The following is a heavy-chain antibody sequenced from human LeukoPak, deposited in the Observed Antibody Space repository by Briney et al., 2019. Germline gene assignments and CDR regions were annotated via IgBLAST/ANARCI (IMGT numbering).Heavy chain of an antibody. CDR2: VSYDGTDT. J-gene: IGHJ5*02. CDR3: VRVSGFCTNGVCPSFDP. Sequence: GGSLRLSCAASGFTFSHYHINWVRQAPGKGLEWVATVSYDGTDTSYADSVKGRFAIFRDNSKNTLYLQMNSLRTEDTAVYYCVRVSGFCTNGVCPSFDPWGQGTLVTVSS. V-gene: IGHV3-30*09. D-gene: IGHD2-8*01. CDR1: GFTFSHYH.